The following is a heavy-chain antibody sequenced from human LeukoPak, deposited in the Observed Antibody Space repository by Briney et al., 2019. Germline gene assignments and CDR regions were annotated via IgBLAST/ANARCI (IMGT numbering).Heavy chain of an antibody. CDR2: ISASGGST. V-gene: IGHV3-23*01. J-gene: IGHJ4*02. Sequence: GGSLRLSCAASGFTFSDYYMSWIRQAPGKGLEWVSAISASGGSTYYADSVKGRFTISRDNSMNTLYLQMNSLRAEDTAVYYCAKDPTFGGDYFPDYWGQGTLVTVSS. D-gene: IGHD4-17*01. CDR1: GFTFSDYY. CDR3: AKDPTFGGDYFPDY.